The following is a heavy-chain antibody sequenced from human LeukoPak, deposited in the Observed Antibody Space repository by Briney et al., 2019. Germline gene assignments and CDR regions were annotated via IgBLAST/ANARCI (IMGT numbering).Heavy chain of an antibody. V-gene: IGHV3-64D*09. Sequence: GGSLRLSCSASGFTFSSYAMHWVRQAPGKGLEYVSGISTNGHITYYADSVKGRFTISRDNSKNTLLLQMSSLRPEDTAVYYCVKDIVVVIASQFDYWGQGTLVTVSS. CDR2: ISTNGHIT. CDR3: VKDIVVVIASQFDY. J-gene: IGHJ4*02. D-gene: IGHD3-22*01. CDR1: GFTFSSYA.